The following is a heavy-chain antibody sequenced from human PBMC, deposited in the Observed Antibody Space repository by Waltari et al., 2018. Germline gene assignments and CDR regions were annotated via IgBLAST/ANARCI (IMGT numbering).Heavy chain of an antibody. CDR1: GGSTSSTSFY. CDR3: ARHTAPNYYHSGGGGDYYYVDV. D-gene: IGHD3-10*01. Sequence: QVQLQESGPGLVKPSETLSLTCSVSGGSTSSTSFYWAWLRQPPGKGLEWIAGYYYSGRPHYSPSHKSRVTIAIDTSKNQFSLDLSSVTAADTAVYYCARHTAPNYYHSGGGGDYYYVDVWGRGTTVTVSS. J-gene: IGHJ6*03. CDR2: YYYSGRP. V-gene: IGHV4-39*01.